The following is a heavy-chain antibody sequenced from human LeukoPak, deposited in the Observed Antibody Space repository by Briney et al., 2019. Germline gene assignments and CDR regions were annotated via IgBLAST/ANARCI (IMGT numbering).Heavy chain of an antibody. V-gene: IGHV1-2*02. CDR2: INPNSGGT. J-gene: IGHJ6*03. D-gene: IGHD5-18*01. Sequence: ASVKVSCKASGYTFTSYDINWVRQAPGQGLEWMGWINPNSGGTNYAQKFQGRVTMTRDTSISTAYMELSRLRSDDTAVYYCARGYSYGSEVSDYYYYYMDVWGKGTTVTVSS. CDR3: ARGYSYGSEVSDYYYYYMDV. CDR1: GYTFTSYD.